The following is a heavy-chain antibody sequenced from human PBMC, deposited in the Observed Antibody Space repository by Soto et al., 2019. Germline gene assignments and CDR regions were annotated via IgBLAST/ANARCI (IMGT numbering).Heavy chain of an antibody. J-gene: IGHJ4*02. CDR3: ASVGFGVVTPFDY. Sequence: SVKVSCKASGGTFSSYAISWVRQAPGQGLEWMGGIIPIFGTANYAQKFQGRVTITADESTSTAYMELSSLRSEDTAVYYCASVGFGVVTPFDYWGQGTLVTVSS. V-gene: IGHV1-69*13. CDR1: GGTFSSYA. CDR2: IIPIFGTA. D-gene: IGHD3-3*01.